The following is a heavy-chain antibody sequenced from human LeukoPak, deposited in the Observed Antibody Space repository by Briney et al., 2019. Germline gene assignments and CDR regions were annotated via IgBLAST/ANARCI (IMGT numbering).Heavy chain of an antibody. CDR3: ARGSTYYDSSGQVPFDY. CDR1: GFTFSSYS. Sequence: GGSLRLSCAASGFTFSSYSMNWVRQAPGKGLEWGSYVSGSSSTIYYADSVKGRFTISRDNGKNTLYLQMNSLRAEDTAIYYCARGSTYYDSSGQVPFDYWGQGTLVTVSS. CDR2: VSGSSSTI. J-gene: IGHJ4*02. D-gene: IGHD3-22*01. V-gene: IGHV3-48*01.